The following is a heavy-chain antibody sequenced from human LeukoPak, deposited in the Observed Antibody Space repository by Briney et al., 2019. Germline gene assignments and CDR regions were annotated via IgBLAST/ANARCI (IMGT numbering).Heavy chain of an antibody. CDR1: GGSISSSSYY. Sequence: SETLSLTCTVSGGSISSSSYYWGWIRQPPGKGLEWIGSIYYSGSTYYNPSLKSRVTISVDTSKNQFSLKLSSVTAADTAVYYCASQMYYYDSSGYYCGFDYWGQGTLVTVSS. J-gene: IGHJ4*02. CDR3: ASQMYYYDSSGYYCGFDY. D-gene: IGHD3-22*01. V-gene: IGHV4-39*01. CDR2: IYYSGST.